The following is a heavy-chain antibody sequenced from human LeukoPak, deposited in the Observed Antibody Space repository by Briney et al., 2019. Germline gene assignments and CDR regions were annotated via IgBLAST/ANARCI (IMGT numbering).Heavy chain of an antibody. Sequence: ASVKDSCKASGYTFTGYYIHWVRQAPGQGLEWMGWINPNSGGTNYAQKFQGRVTMPRDTSITTAYMEMSGLRSDETAIYYCARAKLAAPGRTGYNWFDPWGQGTLVTVSS. CDR2: INPNSGGT. D-gene: IGHD6-13*01. CDR3: ARAKLAAPGRTGYNWFDP. J-gene: IGHJ5*02. V-gene: IGHV1-2*02. CDR1: GYTFTGYY.